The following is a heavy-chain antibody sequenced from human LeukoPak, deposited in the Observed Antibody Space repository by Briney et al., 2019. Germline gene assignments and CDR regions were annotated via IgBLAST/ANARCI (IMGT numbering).Heavy chain of an antibody. J-gene: IGHJ4*02. CDR1: GYTFTGYY. V-gene: IGHV1-2*02. Sequence: ASVKVSCKASGYTFTGYYMHWVRQAPGQGLEWMGWINPNSGGANYAQKFQGRVTMTRDTSISTAYMELSRLRSDDTAVYYCARGYRAYYYDSSGYYYFLDDYWGQGTLVTVSS. CDR2: INPNSGGA. D-gene: IGHD3-22*01. CDR3: ARGYRAYYYDSSGYYYFLDDY.